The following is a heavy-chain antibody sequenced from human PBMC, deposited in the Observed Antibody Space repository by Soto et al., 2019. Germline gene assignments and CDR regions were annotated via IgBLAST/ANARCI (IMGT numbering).Heavy chain of an antibody. D-gene: IGHD4-4*01. V-gene: IGHV5-51*01. Sequence: GGALKISSKESWYSFTSYWIGWVRQMPGKGLEWMGIIYPGDSDTRYSPSFQGQVTISADKSINTAYLQWSSLKASDTAMYYCARSYSNYLRGDYWGQGTLVTVSS. J-gene: IGHJ4*02. CDR3: ARSYSNYLRGDY. CDR1: WYSFTSYW. CDR2: IYPGDSDT.